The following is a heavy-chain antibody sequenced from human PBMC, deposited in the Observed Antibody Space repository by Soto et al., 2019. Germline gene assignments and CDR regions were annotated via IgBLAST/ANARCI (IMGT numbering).Heavy chain of an antibody. CDR1: GYTFTRYY. CDR2: IDPSGGST. Sequence: QVQLVQSGAEVKKPGASVKVSCKASGYTFTRYYMHGVRQAPGQGLEWMGIIDPSGGSTSFAQKFQGRVTLTRDTSTSTGYMKVSSLRSEDTAVYYCARGSDLGGFDYWGQGTLVTVSS. CDR3: ARGSDLGGFDY. J-gene: IGHJ4*02. V-gene: IGHV1-46*01.